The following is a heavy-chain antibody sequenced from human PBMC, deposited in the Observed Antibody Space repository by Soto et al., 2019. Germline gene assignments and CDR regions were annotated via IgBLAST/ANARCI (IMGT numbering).Heavy chain of an antibody. CDR2: ISGSGGST. V-gene: IGHV3-23*01. CDR1: GFTFSSYA. Sequence: GGSLRLSCAASGFTFSSYAMSWVRQAPGKGLEWVSAISGSGGSTYYADSVKGRFTISRDNSKNTLYLQMNSLRAEDTAVYYCAKAHPYYYGSGSYYQSPNYYYYGMDVWGQGTTVTVSS. CDR3: AKAHPYYYGSGSYYQSPNYYYYGMDV. J-gene: IGHJ6*02. D-gene: IGHD3-10*01.